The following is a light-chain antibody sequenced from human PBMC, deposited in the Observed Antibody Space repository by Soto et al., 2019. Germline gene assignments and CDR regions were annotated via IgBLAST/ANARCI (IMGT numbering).Light chain of an antibody. Sequence: QSVLTQPPSASGSPGQSVTISCTGTSSDIGTYDYVSWYQHLPDKAPKLIIYEVSKRPSGVPDRLSGSKSGNTASLTVSGLQAEDEGDYYCCSYGGGNNFYVFGTGTKLTVL. V-gene: IGLV2-8*01. CDR3: CSYGGGNNFYV. J-gene: IGLJ1*01. CDR2: EVS. CDR1: SSDIGTYDY.